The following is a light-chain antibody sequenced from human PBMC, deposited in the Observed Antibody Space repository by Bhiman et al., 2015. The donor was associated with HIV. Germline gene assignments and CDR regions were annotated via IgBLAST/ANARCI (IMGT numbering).Light chain of an antibody. CDR1: SSDVGGYNY. J-gene: IGLJ3*02. V-gene: IGLV2-14*03. CDR2: SNN. Sequence: QSALTQPASVSGSPGQSITISCTGTSSDVGGYNYVSWYLQHPGKAPKLLIYSNNQRPSGVPDRFSGSKSGTSASLAISGLQSEDEADYYCAAWDDSSLVFGGGTKLTVL. CDR3: AAWDDSSLV.